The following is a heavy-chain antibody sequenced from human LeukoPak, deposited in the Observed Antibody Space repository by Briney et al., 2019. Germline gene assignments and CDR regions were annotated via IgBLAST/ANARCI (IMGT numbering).Heavy chain of an antibody. Sequence: GGSLRLSCAASGFTFSSYGMHWVRQAPGKGLEWVAVISYDGSNKYYADSVKGRFTISRDNSKNTLYLQTNSLRAEDTAVYYCAKDWAIVGATTIDYWGQGTLVTVSS. D-gene: IGHD1-26*01. CDR1: GFTFSSYG. CDR3: AKDWAIVGATTIDY. CDR2: ISYDGSNK. J-gene: IGHJ4*02. V-gene: IGHV3-30*18.